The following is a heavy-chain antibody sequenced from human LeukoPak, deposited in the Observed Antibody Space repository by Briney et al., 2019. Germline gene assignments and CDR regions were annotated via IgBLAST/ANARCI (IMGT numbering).Heavy chain of an antibody. D-gene: IGHD4-17*01. CDR3: AKDVYGDYGGLDY. J-gene: IGHJ4*02. V-gene: IGHV3-23*01. CDR2: IRGSDGST. CDR1: GFPFSTYA. Sequence: GGSLRLSCAASGFPFSTYAMSWVRQAPGKGLEWVSSIRGSDGSTYFADSVKGRFAISRDNSKNTLYLQMNSPRAEDTAVYYCAKDVYGDYGGLDYWGQGTLVTVSS.